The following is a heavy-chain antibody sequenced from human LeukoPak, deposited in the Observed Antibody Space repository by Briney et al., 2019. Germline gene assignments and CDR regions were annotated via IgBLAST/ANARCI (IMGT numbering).Heavy chain of an antibody. CDR3: ARDSGSPY. J-gene: IGHJ4*02. CDR2: IYHSGST. D-gene: IGHD6-19*01. V-gene: IGHV4-38-2*02. CDR1: GYSISSGYY. Sequence: PSETLSLTCTVSGYSISSGYYWGWIRQPPGKGLEWIGSIYHSGSTYYNPSLKSRVTISVDTSKNQFSLKLSSVTAADTAVYYCARDSGSPYWGQGTLVTVSS.